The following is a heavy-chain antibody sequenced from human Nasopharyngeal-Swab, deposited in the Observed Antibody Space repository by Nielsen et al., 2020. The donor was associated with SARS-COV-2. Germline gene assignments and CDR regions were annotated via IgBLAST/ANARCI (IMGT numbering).Heavy chain of an antibody. V-gene: IGHV3-21*01. CDR2: IGRYGTDI. CDR3: ARGTVFGVANGMDV. D-gene: IGHD3-3*01. Sequence: ESLKISCAASGFTFRDYSMNWVRQAPGKGLEWVSSIGRYGTDIFHADSVKGRFSVFRDAANKSIYLQMRSLRAEDTAVYYCARGTVFGVANGMDVWGQGTTVTVSS. CDR1: GFTFRDYS. J-gene: IGHJ6*02.